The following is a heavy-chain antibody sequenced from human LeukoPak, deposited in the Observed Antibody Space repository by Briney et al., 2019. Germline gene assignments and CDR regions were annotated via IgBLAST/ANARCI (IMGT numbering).Heavy chain of an antibody. CDR3: TSHATTVGY. CDR2: IRSKANSYAT. J-gene: IGHJ4*02. D-gene: IGHD4-23*01. CDR1: GFTFSGSA. V-gene: IGHV3-73*01. Sequence: GGSLRLSCAASGFTFSGSAMHWVRQASGKGLEWVGRIRSKANSYATAYAASVTGRFTISRDDSKNTAYLQMNSLKTEDTAVYYCTSHATTVGYWGQGTLVTVSS.